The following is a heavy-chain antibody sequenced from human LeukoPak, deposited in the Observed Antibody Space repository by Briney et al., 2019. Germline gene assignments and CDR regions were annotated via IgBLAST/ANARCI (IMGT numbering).Heavy chain of an antibody. Sequence: GGSLRLSCAASGFTVSSSYMIWVRQAPGKGLEWVSVIYSGGYTYYADSVKGRFTISRDHSKNTLYLQMNSLRAEDTAVYYCARNDGDFIFYYYYMDVWGKGTTVTISS. CDR3: ARNDGDFIFYYYYMDV. V-gene: IGHV3-53*01. CDR2: IYSGGYT. CDR1: GFTVSSSY. J-gene: IGHJ6*03. D-gene: IGHD4-17*01.